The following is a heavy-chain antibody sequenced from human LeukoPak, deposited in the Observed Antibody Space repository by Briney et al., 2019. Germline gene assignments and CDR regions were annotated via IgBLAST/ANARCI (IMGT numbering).Heavy chain of an antibody. D-gene: IGHD7-27*01. V-gene: IGHV3-21*01. CDR3: ARDYVWGSSESDY. J-gene: IGHJ4*02. CDR2: ISSSSSYI. Sequence: GGSLRLSCAASGFTFSSYSMNWVRQAPGKGLEWVSCISSSSSYIYYADSVKGRFTISRDNAKNSLYLQMNSLRVEDTAIYYCARDYVWGSSESDYWGQGTLVTVSS. CDR1: GFTFSSYS.